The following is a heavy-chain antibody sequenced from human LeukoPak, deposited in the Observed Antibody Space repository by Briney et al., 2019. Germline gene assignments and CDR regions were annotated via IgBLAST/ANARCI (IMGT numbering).Heavy chain of an antibody. D-gene: IGHD3-22*01. Sequence: GGSLRLSCAASGFTVSSNYMSWVRQAPGKGLEWVSVIYSGGSTYYADSVKGRFTISRDNSKNTLYLQMNSLRAEDTAVYYCATWYYYDSSGYFPLSHWGQGTLVTVSS. J-gene: IGHJ4*02. V-gene: IGHV3-53*01. CDR3: ATWYYYDSSGYFPLSH. CDR2: IYSGGST. CDR1: GFTVSSNY.